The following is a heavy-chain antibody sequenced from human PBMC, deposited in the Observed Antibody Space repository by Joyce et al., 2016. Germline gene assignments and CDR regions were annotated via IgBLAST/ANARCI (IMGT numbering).Heavy chain of an antibody. CDR2: IYYTGST. V-gene: IGHV4-30-4*01. CDR1: GGSISSGDYY. D-gene: IGHD3-10*01. J-gene: IGHJ4*02. CDR3: ARVTWFGDKGFDY. Sequence: QVQLQESGPGLVKPSQTLSLTCSVSGGSISSGDYYWSWIRQPPGKGREWIGYIYYTGSTYYNLALKSRITMSVDTSKNQFSLKLSSVTAADTAVYYCARVTWFGDKGFDYWGQGTLVTVSS.